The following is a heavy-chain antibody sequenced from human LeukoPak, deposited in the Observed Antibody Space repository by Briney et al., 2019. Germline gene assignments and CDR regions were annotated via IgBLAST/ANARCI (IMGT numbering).Heavy chain of an antibody. V-gene: IGHV1-18*01. D-gene: IGHD3-9*01. J-gene: IGHJ4*02. CDR1: GYTFTSYG. CDR2: ISAYNGNT. CDR3: AAANYDILTGYYIGFDY. Sequence: ASVKVSCKASGYTFTSYGISWVRQAPGQGLEWMGWISAYNGNTNYAQKLQGRVTITTDTSTSTAYVELRSLRSDDTAVYYCAAANYDILTGYYIGFDYWGQGTLVTVSS.